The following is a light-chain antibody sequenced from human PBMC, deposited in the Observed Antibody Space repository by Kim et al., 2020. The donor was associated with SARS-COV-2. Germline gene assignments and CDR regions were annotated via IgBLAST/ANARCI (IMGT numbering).Light chain of an antibody. CDR3: QKYDSAPLT. J-gene: IGKJ4*01. V-gene: IGKV1-27*01. CDR1: QYITDN. CDR2: GAS. Sequence: AYVGDRVHLTCRASQYITDNLAWYQQKPGKVPQLLIYGASTLQSGVPSRFSGSGSGTEVTLTINSLQPEDVATYYCQKYDSAPLTFGGGTKVDIK.